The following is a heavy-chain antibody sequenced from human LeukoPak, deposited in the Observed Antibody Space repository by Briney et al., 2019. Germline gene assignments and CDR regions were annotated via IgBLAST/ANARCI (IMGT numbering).Heavy chain of an antibody. V-gene: IGHV4-31*03. J-gene: IGHJ6*02. D-gene: IGHD3-10*01. Sequence: SETLSLTCTVSGASFSTGGFYWTWIRQPPGEGLEWIGYMYYTGSVDYNASLKSRLTISLDTSKNRFSLKLNSVTAADTAVYYCARDHSYYFGSQTSTLDVWGQGTAVTVSS. CDR1: GASFSTGGFY. CDR3: ARDHSYYFGSQTSTLDV. CDR2: MYYTGSV.